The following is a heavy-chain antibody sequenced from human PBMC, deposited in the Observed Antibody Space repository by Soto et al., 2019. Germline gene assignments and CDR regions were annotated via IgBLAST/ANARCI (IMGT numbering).Heavy chain of an antibody. CDR2: IYPGNSNT. V-gene: IGHV5-51*01. J-gene: IGHJ6*02. Sequence: PGESLKISCDGSGYSFTSYLIGWVRQMPGKGPEWMGIIYPGNSNTRYSPSFQGQVTTSTDKSISPAYLQWSSLKASDTAMYYGARRRIAASVWDVWGQGTTVTVSS. CDR1: GYSFTSYL. D-gene: IGHD6-13*01. CDR3: ARRRIAASVWDV.